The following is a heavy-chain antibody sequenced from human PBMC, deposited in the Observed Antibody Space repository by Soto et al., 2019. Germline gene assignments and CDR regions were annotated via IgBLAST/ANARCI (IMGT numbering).Heavy chain of an antibody. CDR2: IYYSGST. CDR1: GGSISSSSYY. D-gene: IGHD2-2*01. Sequence: SETLSLTCTVSGGSISSSSYYWGWIRQPPGKGLEWIGSIYYSGSTYYNPSLKSRVTISVDTSKNQFSLKLSSVTAADTAVYYCASIVVVPAAMDYYYYMDVWGKGTTVTVSS. V-gene: IGHV4-39*01. J-gene: IGHJ6*03. CDR3: ASIVVVPAAMDYYYYMDV.